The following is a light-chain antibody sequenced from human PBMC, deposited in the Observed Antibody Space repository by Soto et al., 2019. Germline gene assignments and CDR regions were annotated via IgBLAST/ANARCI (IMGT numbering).Light chain of an antibody. CDR3: SSYASSTTLR. Sequence: QSALTQPPSASGSPGQSVTISCTGTSTDVGYYNFVSWYQQAPGKAPKLIIYEVTKRPSGVPDRFSGSKSGNTASLTVSGLQAEDEGEYYCSSYASSTTLRFGGGTKLTVL. CDR1: STDVGYYNF. V-gene: IGLV2-8*01. J-gene: IGLJ2*01. CDR2: EVT.